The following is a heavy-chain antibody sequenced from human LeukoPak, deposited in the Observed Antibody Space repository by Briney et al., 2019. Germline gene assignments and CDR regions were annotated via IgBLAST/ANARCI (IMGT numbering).Heavy chain of an antibody. J-gene: IGHJ4*02. D-gene: IGHD5-18*01. CDR3: ARGIYSYGYRFFDY. CDR2: IKEDGTEK. CDR1: GFTFSNYW. V-gene: IGHV3-7*01. Sequence: PGGSLRLTCEASGFTFSNYWMSWVRQAPGKGLEWVANIKEDGTEKYYVDSVKGRFTISRDNSKNSLYLQMNSLRAEDTAVYYCARGIYSYGYRFFDYWGQGTLVTVSS.